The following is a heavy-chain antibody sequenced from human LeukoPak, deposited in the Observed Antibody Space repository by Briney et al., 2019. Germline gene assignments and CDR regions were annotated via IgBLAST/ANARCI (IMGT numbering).Heavy chain of an antibody. J-gene: IGHJ4*02. CDR2: INQDGSVK. V-gene: IGHV3-7*01. CDR1: GFTFSSYW. Sequence: GGSLRLSCAASGFTFSSYWMSWVRQTPGKGLEWVAFINQDGSVKHYVDSLKGRFSLSRDNAKNSLSLQMNSLRAEDTAIYYCARAGDYYFHYWGQGTLVTVSS. CDR3: ARAGDYYFHY. D-gene: IGHD4-17*01.